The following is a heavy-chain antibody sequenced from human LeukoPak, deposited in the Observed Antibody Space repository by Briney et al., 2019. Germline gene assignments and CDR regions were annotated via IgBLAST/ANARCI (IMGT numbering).Heavy chain of an antibody. D-gene: IGHD3-10*01. J-gene: IGHJ4*02. CDR3: ARDFYGSGIYFDY. CDR1: GGSIKTTTTYY. Sequence: SETLSLTCTVSGGSIKTTTTYYWGWIRQPPGKGLDWIGSIYYSGSTFHNPSLKSRITISVDTSKNQFSLKLSSVTAADTAVYYCARDFYGSGIYFDYWGQGTLVTVSS. CDR2: IYYSGST. V-gene: IGHV4-39*07.